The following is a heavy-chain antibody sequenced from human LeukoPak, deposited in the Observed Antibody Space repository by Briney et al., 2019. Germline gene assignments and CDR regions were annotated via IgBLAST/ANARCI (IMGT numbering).Heavy chain of an antibody. D-gene: IGHD1-1*01. CDR1: GFPFIEYS. CDR3: ARDHNYAFDN. V-gene: IGHV3-48*01. Sequence: GGSLRLSCTASGFPFIEYSMNWVRQVPGKGLEWIVYIGIDSGNTKYADSVRGRFTIPADKTKNSLYLQMNSLRVEDTAVYYCARDHNYAFDNWGQGTLVSVAS. CDR2: IGIDSGNT. J-gene: IGHJ4*02.